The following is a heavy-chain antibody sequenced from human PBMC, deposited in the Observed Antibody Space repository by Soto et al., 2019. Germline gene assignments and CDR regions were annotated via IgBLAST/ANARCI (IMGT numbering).Heavy chain of an antibody. CDR3: VRLFSSSWHFDY. D-gene: IGHD6-13*01. Sequence: PSETLSRTCTVSGGSISSSSYYWGWIRQPPGKGLEWIGSIYYSGSTYYNPSLKSRVTISVDTSKNQFSLKLSSVTAADTAVYYCVRLFSSSWHFDYWGQGTLVTVSS. V-gene: IGHV4-39*01. CDR1: GGSISSSSYY. J-gene: IGHJ4*02. CDR2: IYYSGST.